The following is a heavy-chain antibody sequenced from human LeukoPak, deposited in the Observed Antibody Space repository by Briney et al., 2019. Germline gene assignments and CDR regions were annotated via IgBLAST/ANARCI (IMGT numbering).Heavy chain of an antibody. Sequence: GGSLRLSCAASGFTFSSYSINWVRQAPGKGLEWVSSISSSSSYIYYADSVKGRFTISRDNAKNSLYLQMNSLRAEDTAVYYCASTGYSYEYYFDYWGQGTLVTVSS. D-gene: IGHD5-18*01. CDR1: GFTFSSYS. CDR3: ASTGYSYEYYFDY. V-gene: IGHV3-21*01. J-gene: IGHJ4*02. CDR2: ISSSSSYI.